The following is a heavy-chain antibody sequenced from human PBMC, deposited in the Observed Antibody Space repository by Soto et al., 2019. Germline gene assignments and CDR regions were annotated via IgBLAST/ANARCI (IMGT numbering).Heavy chain of an antibody. D-gene: IGHD3-10*01. Sequence: SETLCLTCAVDGGSFSGYYWSWIRQNPGKGLEWIGEINHSGSTNYNPSLKSRVTISVDTSKNQFSLKLSSVTAADTAVYYCARDRRLITMVRGVSLWFDPWGQGTLVTVSS. CDR3: ARDRRLITMVRGVSLWFDP. J-gene: IGHJ5*02. CDR1: GGSFSGYY. V-gene: IGHV4-34*01. CDR2: INHSGST.